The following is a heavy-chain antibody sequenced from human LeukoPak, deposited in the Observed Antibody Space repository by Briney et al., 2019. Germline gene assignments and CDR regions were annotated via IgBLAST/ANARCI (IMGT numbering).Heavy chain of an antibody. CDR3: ARDLDSCSWYGFDY. CDR1: GFTFSSYS. D-gene: IGHD6-13*01. Sequence: PGGSLRLSCAASGFTFSSYSMNWVRQAPGKGLEWVSSISSSSSYIYYADSVKGRFTISRDNAKNSLYLQMNSLRAEDTAVYYCARDLDSCSWYGFDYWGQGTLVTVSS. V-gene: IGHV3-21*01. CDR2: ISSSSSYI. J-gene: IGHJ4*02.